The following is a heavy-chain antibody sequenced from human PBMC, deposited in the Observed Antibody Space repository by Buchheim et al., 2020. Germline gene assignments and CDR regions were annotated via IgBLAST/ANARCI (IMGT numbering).Heavy chain of an antibody. CDR1: GGTFSSYA. CDR3: ACPEQRYSSSSRARWWNWYFDL. D-gene: IGHD6-6*01. CDR2: IIPIFGTA. V-gene: IGHV1-69*06. Sequence: QVQLVQSGAEVKKPGSSVKVSCKASGGTFSSYAISWVRQAPGQGLEWMGGIIPIFGTANYAQKFQGRVTITADKSTSTAYMELSSLRSEDTAVYYCACPEQRYSSSSRARWWNWYFDLWGRGTL. J-gene: IGHJ2*01.